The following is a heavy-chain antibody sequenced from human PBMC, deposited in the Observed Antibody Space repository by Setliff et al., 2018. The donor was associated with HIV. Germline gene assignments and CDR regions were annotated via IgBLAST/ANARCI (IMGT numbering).Heavy chain of an antibody. D-gene: IGHD2-15*01. CDR3: ARIGRTPYYYYYMDV. CDR1: GYAFNSYT. V-gene: IGHV1-8*01. J-gene: IGHJ6*03. Sequence: ASVKVSCKASGYAFNSYTLNWVRQATGRGLEWMGWINPNSDNTAYAQKFQGRLTMTRNPSTGTVYMELSSLRSEDTAVYYCARIGRTPYYYYYMDVWGKGTTVTVSS. CDR2: INPNSDNT.